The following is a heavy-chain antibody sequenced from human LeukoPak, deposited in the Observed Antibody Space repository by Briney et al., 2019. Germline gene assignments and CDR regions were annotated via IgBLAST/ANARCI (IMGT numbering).Heavy chain of an antibody. D-gene: IGHD1-26*01. CDR1: GYTLTELS. V-gene: IGHV1-24*01. CDR2: FDPEDGET. J-gene: IGHJ5*02. Sequence: ASVKVSCKVSGYTLTELSMHWVRQAPGKGLEWMGGFDPEDGETIYAQKFQGRVTMTTDTSTSTAYMELRSLRSDDTAVYYCARTLVGATSFWFDPWGQGTLVTVSS. CDR3: ARTLVGATSFWFDP.